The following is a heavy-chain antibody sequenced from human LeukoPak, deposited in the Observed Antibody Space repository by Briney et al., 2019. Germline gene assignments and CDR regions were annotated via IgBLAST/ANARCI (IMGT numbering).Heavy chain of an antibody. J-gene: IGHJ4*02. CDR2: INTGDSDT. CDR1: GYSFTNYW. CDR3: ARRPDVGGGWNFDY. Sequence: GESLKISCQGSGYSFTNYWIGWVRQTPGKGREWMGIINTGDSDTRYSPSFQGQVTISVDKSIRTAYLQWSSLKASDTAIYYCARRPDVGGGWNFDYWGQGTLVTVSS. D-gene: IGHD6-19*01. V-gene: IGHV5-51*01.